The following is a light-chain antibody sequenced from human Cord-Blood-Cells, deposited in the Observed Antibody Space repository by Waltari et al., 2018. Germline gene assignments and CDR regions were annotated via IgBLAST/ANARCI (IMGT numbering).Light chain of an antibody. CDR3: QQYYTTPWT. CDR2: WAS. J-gene: IGKJ1*01. V-gene: IGKV4-1*01. Sequence: DIVMTQSPDSLAVSLGERATINCKSSQSVLYSSNNKNYLAWYQQKPGQPPNLLIYWASTRESVVPDRFSGSGSGTDFTLTIRSLQAEDVAVYYCQQYYTTPWTFGQGTKVEIK. CDR1: QSVLYSSNNKNY.